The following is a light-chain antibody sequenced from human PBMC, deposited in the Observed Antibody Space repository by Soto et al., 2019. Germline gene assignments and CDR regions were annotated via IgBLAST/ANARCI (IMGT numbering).Light chain of an antibody. Sequence: QSVLTQPASVSGSPGQSITISCTGTSSDVGGYNYVSWYQQHPGKAPKLMIYEVSNRPSGVSNRFSGSKSGNTASLTISGLQAEDEADYYCSSYTSISTLDYVFGTGTKLTVL. V-gene: IGLV2-14*01. CDR2: EVS. J-gene: IGLJ1*01. CDR3: SSYTSISTLDYV. CDR1: SSDVGGYNY.